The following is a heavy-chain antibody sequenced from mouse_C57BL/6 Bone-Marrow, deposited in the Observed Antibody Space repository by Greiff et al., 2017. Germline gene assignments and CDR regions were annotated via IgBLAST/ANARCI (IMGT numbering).Heavy chain of an antibody. V-gene: IGHV5-12*01. CDR3: ARIIYYGNSYAMDY. J-gene: IGHJ4*01. CDR1: GFTFSDYY. Sequence: EVNLVESGGGLVQPGGSLKLSCAASGFTFSDYYMYWVRQTPEKRLEWVAYISNGGGSTYYPDAVKGRFTISRDNAKNTLYLQMSRLKSEDTAMYYCARIIYYGNSYAMDYWGQGTSVTVSS. CDR2: ISNGGGST. D-gene: IGHD2-1*01.